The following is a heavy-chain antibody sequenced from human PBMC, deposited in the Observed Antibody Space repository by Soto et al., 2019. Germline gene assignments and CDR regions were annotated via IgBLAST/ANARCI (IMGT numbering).Heavy chain of an antibody. D-gene: IGHD3-22*01. Sequence: EQLVQSGAEVKKSGSSVKVSCKASGGLFSTYAISWVRQAPGQGLEWMGGIIPVFATTYYAEKFEGRVTITADESTNTAYMALSSLRSEDTAMYYCARGDSGYVWFNEIWGQGTLVTVSS. CDR2: IIPVFATT. J-gene: IGHJ4*02. CDR1: GGLFSTYA. V-gene: IGHV1-69*01. CDR3: ARGDSGYVWFNEI.